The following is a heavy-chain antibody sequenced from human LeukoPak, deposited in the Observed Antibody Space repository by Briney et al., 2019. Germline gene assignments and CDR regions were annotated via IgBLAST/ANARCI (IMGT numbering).Heavy chain of an antibody. Sequence: GGSLRLSCAGSGFVFSTYWMHWVRQAPGKGLEWVSLIYSDGTTYYADSVKGRFTISRDNSKNTLYLQMNSLRAEDTAVYYCARDLDGFFDFWGQGTLVTVSS. J-gene: IGHJ4*02. CDR3: ARDLDGFFDF. CDR2: IYSDGTT. CDR1: GFVFSTYW. V-gene: IGHV3-53*01. D-gene: IGHD5-24*01.